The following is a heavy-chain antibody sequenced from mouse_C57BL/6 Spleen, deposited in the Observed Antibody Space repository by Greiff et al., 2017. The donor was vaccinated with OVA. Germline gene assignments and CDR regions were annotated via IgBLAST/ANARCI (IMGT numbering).Heavy chain of an antibody. D-gene: IGHD1-1*02. CDR3: ARSGGYGDYFDY. Sequence: QVQLQQPGAELVKPGASVKMSCKASGYTFTSYWITWVKQRPGQGLEWIGDIYPGSGSTNYNEKFKSKATLTVDTSSSTAYMQLSSLTSEDSAVYYCARSGGYGDYFDYWGQGTTLTVAS. J-gene: IGHJ2*01. V-gene: IGHV1-55*01. CDR2: IYPGSGST. CDR1: GYTFTSYW.